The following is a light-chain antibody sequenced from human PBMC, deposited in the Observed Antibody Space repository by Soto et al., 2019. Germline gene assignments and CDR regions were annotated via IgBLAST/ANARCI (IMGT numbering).Light chain of an antibody. Sequence: EIVMTQSPVTLSVSPGERVTLSCSASQSVSSTLPWYQQKPGQAPSLLIYGAFTRATGIPARFSGTGSGTEFTLTIRSLQSEDFALYYCQQYNDWPLTFGQGTKVDI. V-gene: IGKV3-15*01. CDR2: GAF. CDR1: QSVSST. CDR3: QQYNDWPLT. J-gene: IGKJ1*01.